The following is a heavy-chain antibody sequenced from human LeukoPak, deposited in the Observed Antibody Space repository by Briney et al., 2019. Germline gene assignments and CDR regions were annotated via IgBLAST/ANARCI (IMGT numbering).Heavy chain of an antibody. CDR2: ISGSGFGT. D-gene: IGHD1-26*01. CDR1: GFTFRSYA. J-gene: IGHJ4*02. CDR3: AKERSTYSGSYYDYYFDY. Sequence: GGSLRLSCAASGFTFRSYAVSWVRQSPGKGLEWVSAISGSGFGTYYADSVKGRFTISRGNSKSTLYLQMNSLRAEDTAVYYCAKERSTYSGSYYDYYFDYWGQGTLVTVSS. V-gene: IGHV3-23*01.